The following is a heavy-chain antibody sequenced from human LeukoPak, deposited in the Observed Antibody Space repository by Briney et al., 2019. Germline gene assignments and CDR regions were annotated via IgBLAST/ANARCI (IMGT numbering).Heavy chain of an antibody. Sequence: PGGSLRLTCAASGTTFSSYSMNWVRQAPGKGLEWVSYISSSSSTIYYADSVKGRFTISRDNAKNSLYLKMNSLRAEDTTVYYCARDCRGYCSGGSCYYYYYMDVWGKGTTVTVSS. J-gene: IGHJ6*03. V-gene: IGHV3-48*01. CDR1: GTTFSSYS. CDR3: ARDCRGYCSGGSCYYYYYMDV. CDR2: ISSSSSTI. D-gene: IGHD2-15*01.